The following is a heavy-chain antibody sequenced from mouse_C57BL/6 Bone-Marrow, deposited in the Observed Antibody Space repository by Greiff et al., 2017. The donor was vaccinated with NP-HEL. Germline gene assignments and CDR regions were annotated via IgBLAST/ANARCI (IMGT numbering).Heavy chain of an antibody. Sequence: QVQLQQPGAELVKPGASVKLSCKASGYTFTSYWITWVKQRPGQGLEWIGDIYPGSGSTNYNQKFKGKATLTVDTSSSTAYMQLSSLTSEDSAVYYGARDKVYSGGFAYWGQGTLVTVSA. J-gene: IGHJ3*01. V-gene: IGHV1-55*01. CDR1: GYTFTSYW. CDR2: IYPGSGST. D-gene: IGHD2-12*01. CDR3: ARDKVYSGGFAY.